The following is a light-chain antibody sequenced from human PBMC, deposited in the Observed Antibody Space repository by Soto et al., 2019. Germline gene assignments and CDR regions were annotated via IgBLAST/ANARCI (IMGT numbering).Light chain of an antibody. Sequence: QPALTQPPSASGSPGQSVTISCTGTSSDVGGYNYVSWYQQHPGKAPKLMIYEVSNRPSGVSNRFSGSKSGNTASLTISGLQAEDEADYYCSSYTSSSTFYVFGTGTKVTVL. J-gene: IGLJ1*01. CDR1: SSDVGGYNY. V-gene: IGLV2-14*01. CDR2: EVS. CDR3: SSYTSSSTFYV.